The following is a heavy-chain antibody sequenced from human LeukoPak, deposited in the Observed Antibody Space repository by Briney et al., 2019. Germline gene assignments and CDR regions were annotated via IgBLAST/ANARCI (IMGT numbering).Heavy chain of an antibody. CDR2: IGYDGSNK. CDR1: GFSFSSYG. Sequence: GRSLRLSCAASGFSFSSYGIHWVRQAPGKGLEWVAVIGYDGSNKYFSDSVKGRFTITRDNSKNTLYLRMSSLRGEDTAVYYCAREATGALDYWGQGTLVTVSS. V-gene: IGHV3-33*01. J-gene: IGHJ4*02. CDR3: AREATGALDY.